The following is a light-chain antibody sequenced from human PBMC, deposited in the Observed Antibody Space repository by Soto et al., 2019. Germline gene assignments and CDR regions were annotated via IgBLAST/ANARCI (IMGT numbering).Light chain of an antibody. CDR3: QQYNTWPRT. CDR2: GAS. CDR1: QSVSSN. Sequence: DIVMTQSPATLSVSPGERATLSCRASQSVSSNLAWYQQKPGQAPRLLIYGASTRATGIPARFSGSGSGTEFTLTISSLQSEDFAVYYWQQYNTWPRTFGQGTKVEIK. V-gene: IGKV3-15*01. J-gene: IGKJ1*01.